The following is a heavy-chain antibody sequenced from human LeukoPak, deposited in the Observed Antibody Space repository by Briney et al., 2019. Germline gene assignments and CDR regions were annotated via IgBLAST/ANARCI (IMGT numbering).Heavy chain of an antibody. V-gene: IGHV3-53*01. Sequence: GGSLRLSCAASEFTVSSNYMSWVRQPPGKGLEWVSVIYSGGSTYYADSVKGSFTISRDNSKNTLYLQMNSLRAEDTAVYYCARARLYYYDSSGYQYYFDYWGQGTRVTVSS. J-gene: IGHJ4*02. CDR2: IYSGGST. CDR1: EFTVSSNY. D-gene: IGHD3-22*01. CDR3: ARARLYYYDSSGYQYYFDY.